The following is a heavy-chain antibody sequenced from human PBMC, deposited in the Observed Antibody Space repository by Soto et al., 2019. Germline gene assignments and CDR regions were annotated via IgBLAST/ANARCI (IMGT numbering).Heavy chain of an antibody. CDR3: ARRYSSGYSPINWFDP. Sequence: PSECLSLTCTVCGGFISSYYWSWIRKPPGKGLEWIGYIYYSGSTNYNPSLKSRVTISVDTSKNQFSLKLSSVTAADTAVYYCARRYSSGYSPINWFDPWGQGTLVTVSS. V-gene: IGHV4-59*08. J-gene: IGHJ5*02. D-gene: IGHD3-22*01. CDR2: IYYSGST. CDR1: GGFISSYY.